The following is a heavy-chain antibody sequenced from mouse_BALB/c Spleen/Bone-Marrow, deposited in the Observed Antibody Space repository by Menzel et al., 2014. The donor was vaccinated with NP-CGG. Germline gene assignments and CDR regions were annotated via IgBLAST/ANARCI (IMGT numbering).Heavy chain of an antibody. V-gene: IGHV1-7*01. CDR3: TRRAYGGSYGFAY. J-gene: IGHJ3*01. D-gene: IGHD1-1*01. CDR2: INPSTGYT. Sequence: VQLVESGDELAKPGASVKMSCKASGYTFTNYWMHWVKQRPGQGLQWIGYINPSTGYTEYNQKFKDKATLTADKSSSTAYMQLSSLTSEDSSVFYCTRRAYGGSYGFAYWGQVTLVTVSA. CDR1: GYTFTNYW.